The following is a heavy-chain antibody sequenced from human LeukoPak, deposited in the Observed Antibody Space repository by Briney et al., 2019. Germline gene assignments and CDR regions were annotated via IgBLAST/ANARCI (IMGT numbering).Heavy chain of an antibody. Sequence: SETLSLTCAVYGGSFSGYYWSWIRQPPGKGREWIGEINHSGSTNYNPSLKSRVTISVDTSKNQFFLRLISVTAADTAVYYCARSGRKNIVVVPAAKKTFDVWGQGTMVTVSS. CDR2: INHSGST. CDR3: ARSGRKNIVVVPAAKKTFDV. D-gene: IGHD2-2*01. CDR1: GGSFSGYY. V-gene: IGHV4-34*01. J-gene: IGHJ3*01.